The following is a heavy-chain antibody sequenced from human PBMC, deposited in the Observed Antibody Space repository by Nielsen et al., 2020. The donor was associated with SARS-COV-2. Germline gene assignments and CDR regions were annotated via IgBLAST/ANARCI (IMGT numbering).Heavy chain of an antibody. CDR2: ISGRGDII. V-gene: IGHV3-11*01. D-gene: IGHD7-27*01. CDR1: GASINSGGYY. Sequence: LSLTCSVSGASINSGGYYWSWIRQAPGKGLEWVSYISGRGDIIFYTDSVEGRFTISRDNAKNSLYLQMNSLRAEDTAVYYCARTDPGVPTWGQGTLVTVSS. J-gene: IGHJ5*02. CDR3: ARTDPGVPT.